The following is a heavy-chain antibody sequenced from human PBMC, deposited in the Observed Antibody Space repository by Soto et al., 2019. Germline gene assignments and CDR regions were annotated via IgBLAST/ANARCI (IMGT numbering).Heavy chain of an antibody. Sequence: VESLKISCKGSGYSFTSYWIGWVRQMPGKGLEWMGIIYPGDSDTRYSPSLQGQVTISADKSISTAYLQWSSLKASDTAMYYCARHGLHYGDYDYYYGMDVWGQGTTVTVSS. V-gene: IGHV5-51*01. D-gene: IGHD4-17*01. CDR2: IYPGDSDT. CDR3: ARHGLHYGDYDYYYGMDV. J-gene: IGHJ6*02. CDR1: GYSFTSYW.